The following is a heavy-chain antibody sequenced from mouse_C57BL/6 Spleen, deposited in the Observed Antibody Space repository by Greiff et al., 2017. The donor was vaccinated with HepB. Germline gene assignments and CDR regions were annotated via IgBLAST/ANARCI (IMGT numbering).Heavy chain of an antibody. J-gene: IGHJ4*01. CDR1: GYAFSSYW. Sequence: VQGVESGAELVKPGASVKISCKASGYAFSSYWMNWVKQRPGKGLEWIGQIYPGDGDTNYNGKFKGKATLTADKSSSTAYMQLSSLTSEDSAVYFCARLGFIGAMDYWGQGTSVTVSS. CDR3: ARLGFIGAMDY. V-gene: IGHV1-80*01. D-gene: IGHD1-1*01. CDR2: IYPGDGDT.